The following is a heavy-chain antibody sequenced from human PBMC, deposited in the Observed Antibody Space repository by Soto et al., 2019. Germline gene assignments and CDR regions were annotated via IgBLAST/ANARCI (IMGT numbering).Heavy chain of an antibody. J-gene: IGHJ6*03. D-gene: IGHD3-10*01. CDR2: MNPNSGNT. CDR1: RFTLPRYD. Sequence: AASAQVSCKATRFTLPRYDVHWVHPPNGQGLEGMGWMNPNSGNTGYAQKFQGRVTMTRNTSISTDYMELSSLRSEDTAVYYCARGAFTMVRGVEGKETYYYYYMDVWGKGTTVTVS. V-gene: IGHV1-8*01. CDR3: ARGAFTMVRGVEGKETYYYYYMDV.